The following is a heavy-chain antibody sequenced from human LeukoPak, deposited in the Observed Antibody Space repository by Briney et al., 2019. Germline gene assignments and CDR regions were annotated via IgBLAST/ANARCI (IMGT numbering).Heavy chain of an antibody. CDR1: GYTFTSYY. CDR2: FDPEDGET. V-gene: IGHV1-24*01. J-gene: IGHJ4*02. CDR3: ATDPYYRYGSDY. D-gene: IGHD3-22*01. Sequence: ASVKVSCKASGYTFTSYYMHWVRQAPGKGLEWMGGFDPEDGETIYAQKFQGRVTMTEDTSTDTAYMELSSLRSEDTAVYYCATDPYYRYGSDYWGQGTLVTVSS.